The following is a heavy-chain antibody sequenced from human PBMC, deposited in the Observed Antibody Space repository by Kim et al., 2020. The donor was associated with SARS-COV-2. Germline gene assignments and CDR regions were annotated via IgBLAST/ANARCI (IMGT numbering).Heavy chain of an antibody. Sequence: ASVKVSCKASGYTFTSYYMHWVRQAPGQGLEWMGIINPSGGSTSYAQKFQGRVTMTRDTSTSTVYMELSSLRSEDTAVYYCARGYDSSGYYWVGDLDYWGQGTLVTVSS. CDR3: ARGYDSSGYYWVGDLDY. J-gene: IGHJ4*02. D-gene: IGHD3-22*01. V-gene: IGHV1-46*01. CDR2: INPSGGST. CDR1: GYTFTSYY.